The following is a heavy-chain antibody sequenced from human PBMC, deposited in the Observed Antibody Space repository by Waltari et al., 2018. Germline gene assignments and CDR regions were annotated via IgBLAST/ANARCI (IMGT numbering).Heavy chain of an antibody. Sequence: QVQLQESGPGLVKPSETLSLTCTVSGGSISSYYWSWIRQPPGKGLEWIGYIYYSGSTNYNPSLKSRVTISVDTSKNQFSLKLSSVTAADTAVYYCARRTTVDAFDPWGQGTLVTVSS. J-gene: IGHJ5*02. D-gene: IGHD4-17*01. CDR3: ARRTTVDAFDP. CDR2: IYYSGST. CDR1: GGSISSYY. V-gene: IGHV4-59*01.